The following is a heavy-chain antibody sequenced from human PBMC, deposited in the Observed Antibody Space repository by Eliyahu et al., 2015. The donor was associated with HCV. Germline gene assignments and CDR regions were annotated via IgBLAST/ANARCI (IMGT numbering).Heavy chain of an antibody. J-gene: IGHJ4*02. Sequence: GFIFSSYWMYXVRQVPGKGLMWVSRINGDGSDTNYADSVKGRFTISRDNAKNTLYLQMNSLRGEDTAVYYCARPRSGYCIDYWGQGTLVTVSS. CDR2: INGDGSDT. D-gene: IGHD3-22*01. CDR3: ARPRSGYCIDY. V-gene: IGHV3-74*01. CDR1: GFIFSSYW.